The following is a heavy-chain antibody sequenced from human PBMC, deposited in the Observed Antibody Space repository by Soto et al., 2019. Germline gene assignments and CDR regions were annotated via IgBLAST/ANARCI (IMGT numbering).Heavy chain of an antibody. D-gene: IGHD6-19*01. J-gene: IGHJ4*02. V-gene: IGHV3-66*01. CDR2: IYSGGST. Sequence: GGSLRLSCAASGFTVSSNYMTWVRQAPGKGLEWVSVIYSGGSTDYADSVKGRFTISRDNSKNTLDLQMSSLRAEDTAVYYCARGRYSSGWQFDYWGQGTLVTVSS. CDR1: GFTVSSNY. CDR3: ARGRYSSGWQFDY.